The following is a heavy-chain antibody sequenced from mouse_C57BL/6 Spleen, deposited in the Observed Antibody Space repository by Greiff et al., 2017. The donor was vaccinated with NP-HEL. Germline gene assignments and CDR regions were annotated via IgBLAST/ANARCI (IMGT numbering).Heavy chain of an antibody. V-gene: IGHV1-26*01. CDR3: AKNNRMGLLHAWLAY. Sequence: EVQLQQSGPELVKPGASVKISCKASGYTFTDYYMNWVKQSHGKSLEWIGDINPNNGGTSYNQKFKGKATLTVDKSSSTAYMELRSLTSEDSAVYYCAKNNRMGLLHAWLAYWGQGTLVTVSA. CDR2: INPNNGGT. J-gene: IGHJ3*01. CDR1: GYTFTDYY. D-gene: IGHD2-3*01.